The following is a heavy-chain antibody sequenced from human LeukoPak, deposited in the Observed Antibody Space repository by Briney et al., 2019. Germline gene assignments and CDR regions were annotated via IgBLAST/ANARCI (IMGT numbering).Heavy chain of an antibody. D-gene: IGHD3-10*01. CDR3: ARGLSYRRTNAFGL. CDR1: GGSISNYH. J-gene: IGHJ5*02. V-gene: IGHV4-4*07. CDR2: IYSSGST. Sequence: SETLSLTCTVSGGSISNYHWSWVRRPAGKGLEWIGRIYSSGSTNYNPSLQSRVTMSLDTSKNQFSLRLSSVTAADTAVYYCARGLSYRRTNAFGLWGQGILVTVSS.